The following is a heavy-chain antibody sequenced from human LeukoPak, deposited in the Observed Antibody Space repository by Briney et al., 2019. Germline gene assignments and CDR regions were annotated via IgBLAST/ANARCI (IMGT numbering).Heavy chain of an antibody. CDR3: ARSDSIGSVDY. CDR1: AFAFSIYW. V-gene: IGHV3-7*01. J-gene: IGHJ4*02. Sequence: GGSLRLSCAASAFAFSIYWMSWVRQAPGKGREWVANINHHGSDKWYVDSVKGRFTIARDNTDNSLSLQMNSLRVEDTAVYYCARSDSIGSVDYWGQGTLITASS. CDR2: INHHGSDK. D-gene: IGHD2-21*01.